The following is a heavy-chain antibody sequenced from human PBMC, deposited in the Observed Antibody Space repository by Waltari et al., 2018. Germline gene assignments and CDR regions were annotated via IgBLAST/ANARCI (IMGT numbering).Heavy chain of an antibody. V-gene: IGHV3-74*03. D-gene: IGHD1-1*01. CDR3: ARVSRRTYRSPVPGRHYYYGMDV. CDR1: GFTFSSFW. Sequence: EEQLVESGGGLVQPGDSLRLSCAASGFTFSSFWMNWVRQAPGKGPLWVSRISTDASGKTYADSVKGRFTISRDNARNTLYLQMNRLRAEDTAVYFCARVSRRTYRSPVPGRHYYYGMDVWGQGTTVTVSS. CDR2: ISTDASGK. J-gene: IGHJ6*02.